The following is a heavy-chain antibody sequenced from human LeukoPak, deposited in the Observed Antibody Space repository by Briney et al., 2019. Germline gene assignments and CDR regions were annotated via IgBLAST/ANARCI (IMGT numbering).Heavy chain of an antibody. CDR3: ARVEPGTTVVSHIDY. D-gene: IGHD4-23*01. V-gene: IGHV4-39*07. J-gene: IGHJ4*02. CDR1: GGSISSGDYY. CDR2: IYYNGIT. Sequence: KPSETLSLTCTVSGGSISSGDYYWSWIRQPPGKGLEWIASIYYNGITYYNPSLKSRVTISVDTSKNQFSLKLSSVTAADTAVYYCARVEPGTTVVSHIDYWGQGTLVTVSS.